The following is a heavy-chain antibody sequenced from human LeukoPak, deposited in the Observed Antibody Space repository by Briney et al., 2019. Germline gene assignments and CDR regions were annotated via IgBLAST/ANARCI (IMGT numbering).Heavy chain of an antibody. J-gene: IGHJ6*03. CDR1: GYNFTTYW. V-gene: IGHV5-51*01. CDR2: IYPGDSDV. Sequence: GESLKISCKGSGYNFTTYWIGWVRQMPGQGLEWIGIIYPGDSDVRYSPSFQGQVSISTDNSIPTAYLQWSVLQASDTAMYYCARPGRPPGLESGKDYYYYYMDVWGKGTTVIVSS. D-gene: IGHD3-3*01. CDR3: ARPGRPPGLESGKDYYYYYMDV.